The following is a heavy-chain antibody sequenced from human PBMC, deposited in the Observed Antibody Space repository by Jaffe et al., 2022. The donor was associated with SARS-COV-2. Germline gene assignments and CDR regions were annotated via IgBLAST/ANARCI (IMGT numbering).Heavy chain of an antibody. CDR2: IFYSGNT. Sequence: QLQLQESGPGLVKPSETLSLTCTVSGDSISTNTYYWGWIRQPPGKGLEWIGTIFYSGNTYYNPSLKSRVTISVDTSKNQFSLRLSSVTAADTAMYFCARHSGGYSSGWYMNYHYTDVWGKGTTVTVS. CDR1: GDSISTNTYY. V-gene: IGHV4-39*01. CDR3: ARHSGGYSSGWYMNYHYTDV. J-gene: IGHJ6*03. D-gene: IGHD6-13*01.